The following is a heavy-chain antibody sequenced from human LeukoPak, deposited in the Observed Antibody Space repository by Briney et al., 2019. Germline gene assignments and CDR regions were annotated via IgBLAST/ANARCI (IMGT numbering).Heavy chain of an antibody. Sequence: GGSLRLSCAASGFTFSDHHMDWVRQAPGEGLEWVARIRNKANRYTTEYAASVKGRFTISRDNAKNSLYLQMNSLRAEDTAVYYCAREGYDFWSGYYTVAYYFDYWGQGTLVTVSS. V-gene: IGHV3-72*01. CDR1: GFTFSDHH. CDR2: IRNKANRYTT. CDR3: AREGYDFWSGYYTVAYYFDY. D-gene: IGHD3-3*01. J-gene: IGHJ4*02.